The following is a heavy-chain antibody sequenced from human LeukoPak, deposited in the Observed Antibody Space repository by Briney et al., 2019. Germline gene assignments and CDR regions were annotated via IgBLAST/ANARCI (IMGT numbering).Heavy chain of an antibody. Sequence: SETLSLTCTLSVGSLSSYYWSWIRRPPGKGLEWVGHIYSSESTSYNPSLKSRVIIWMDTSKNEFSMKLNSVTAADTAVYYCARPSLWVGDVSYYMDVWGKGTTVTVSS. V-gene: IGHV4-4*09. CDR1: VGSLSSYY. CDR2: IYSSEST. CDR3: ARPSLWVGDVSYYMDV. D-gene: IGHD3-10*01. J-gene: IGHJ6*03.